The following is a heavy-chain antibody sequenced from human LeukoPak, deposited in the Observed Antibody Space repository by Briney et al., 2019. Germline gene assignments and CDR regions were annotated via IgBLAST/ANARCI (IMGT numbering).Heavy chain of an antibody. CDR3: ARYIVRDPHDAFDI. D-gene: IGHD2-15*01. J-gene: IGHJ3*02. CDR2: IYHSGST. Sequence: PSETLSLTCTVSGYSISSGYYWGWIRQPPGKGLEWIGSIYHSGSTYYNPSLKSRVTISVDTSKNQFSLKLSSVTAADTAFYYCARYIVRDPHDAFDIWGQGAMVTVSS. V-gene: IGHV4-38-2*02. CDR1: GYSISSGYY.